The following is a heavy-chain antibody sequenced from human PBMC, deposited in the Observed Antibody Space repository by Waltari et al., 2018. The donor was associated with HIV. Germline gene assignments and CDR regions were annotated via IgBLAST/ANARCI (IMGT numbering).Heavy chain of an antibody. CDR1: GGSFSGYY. Sequence: QVQLQQWGAGLLKPSETLSLTCAVYGGSFSGYYWSWIRQPPGKGLEWIGEINHSGSTNYNPSLKSRVTISVDTSKNQFSLKLSSVTAADTAVYYCARTAYYDFWRGLNYFDYWGQGTLVTVSS. J-gene: IGHJ4*02. V-gene: IGHV4-34*01. CDR3: ARTAYYDFWRGLNYFDY. CDR2: INHSGST. D-gene: IGHD3-3*01.